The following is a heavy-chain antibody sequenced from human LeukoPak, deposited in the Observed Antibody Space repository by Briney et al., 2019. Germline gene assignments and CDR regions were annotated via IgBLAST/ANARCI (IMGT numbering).Heavy chain of an antibody. CDR3: ARVHCSGGSCYIGYYYYYYYMDV. CDR2: IKQDESEK. Sequence: GGSLRLSCAASGFTLSRYWMSWVRQAPGEGPEWVANIKQDESEKDYADSVRGRFTISRDNAKNSLYLQMNSLRAEDTAVYYCARVHCSGGSCYIGYYYYYYYMDVWGKGTTVTVSS. V-gene: IGHV3-7*01. J-gene: IGHJ6*03. CDR1: GFTLSRYW. D-gene: IGHD2-15*01.